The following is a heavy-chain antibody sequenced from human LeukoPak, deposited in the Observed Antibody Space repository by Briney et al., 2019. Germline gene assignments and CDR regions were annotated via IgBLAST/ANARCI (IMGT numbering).Heavy chain of an antibody. CDR3: AREFCSGANCYPIGGFDM. CDR1: GFTFSRYW. D-gene: IGHD2-15*01. Sequence: GGSLRLSCAASGFTFSRYWMSWVRQAPAKGLEWVANIEQDGSEKYYVDSVKGRFTISRDNVKNSLYLQMNSLRAEDTAVYYCAREFCSGANCYPIGGFDMWGQGTMDTVSS. CDR2: IEQDGSEK. J-gene: IGHJ3*02. V-gene: IGHV3-7*01.